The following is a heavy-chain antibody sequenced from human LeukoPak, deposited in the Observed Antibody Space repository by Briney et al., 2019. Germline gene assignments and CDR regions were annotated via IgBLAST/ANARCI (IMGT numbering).Heavy chain of an antibody. V-gene: IGHV4-59*11. J-gene: IGHJ4*02. D-gene: IGHD3-22*01. CDR1: GGSINSHY. CDR3: ARRLNYYDSYGFDY. CDR2: IYYSGST. Sequence: PSETLSLTCTVSGVSGGSINSHYWSWIRQPPGKGLEWIGHIYYSGSTYYSPSLKSRVTMSIDTSKNPFSLNLSSVTAADTAVYYCARRLNYYDSYGFDYWGQGALVTVSS.